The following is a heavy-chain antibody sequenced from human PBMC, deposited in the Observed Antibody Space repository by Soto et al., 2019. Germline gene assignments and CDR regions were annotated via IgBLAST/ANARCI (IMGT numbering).Heavy chain of an antibody. J-gene: IGHJ5*01. Sequence: QVQLQQSGPGLVKPSQTLSLTCAISGDSVSTNSDPWDWIRQSPSSGLEWLGRTYYRSKWYNDYAVSVKGRITINPATSNSQLSLQLNSVTPDDTAVYYCARLIGNSWLDSWGQGTLVTVSS. CDR1: GDSVSTNSDP. CDR3: ARLIGNSWLDS. V-gene: IGHV6-1*01. D-gene: IGHD2-8*01. CDR2: TYYRSKWYN.